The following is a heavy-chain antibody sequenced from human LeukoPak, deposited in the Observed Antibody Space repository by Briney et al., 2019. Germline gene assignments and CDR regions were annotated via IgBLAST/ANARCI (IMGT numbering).Heavy chain of an antibody. V-gene: IGHV1-69*05. D-gene: IGHD4-11*01. CDR1: GGTFSSYA. Sequence: VASVKVSCKASGGTFSSYAISWVRQAPGQGPEWMGGIIPIFGTANYAQKFQGRVTTTTDESTGTAYMEPSSLRSEDTAAYYCARGVPYSNYAHDDYYYYMDVWGKGTTVTVSS. CDR3: ARGVPYSNYAHDDYYYYMDV. J-gene: IGHJ6*03. CDR2: IIPIFGTA.